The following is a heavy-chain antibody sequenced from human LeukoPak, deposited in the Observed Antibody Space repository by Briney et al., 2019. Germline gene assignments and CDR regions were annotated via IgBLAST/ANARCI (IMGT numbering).Heavy chain of an antibody. D-gene: IGHD5-12*01. J-gene: IGHJ4*02. V-gene: IGHV3-30*04. CDR3: ARDHIVATIALDY. CDR2: ISYDGSNK. Sequence: GGSLRLSCAASGFTFSSYAMHWVRQAPGKGLXXXXVISYDGSNKYYADSVKGRFTISRDNSKNTLYLQMNSLRAEDTAVYYCARDHIVATIALDYWGQGTLVTVSS. CDR1: GFTFSSYA.